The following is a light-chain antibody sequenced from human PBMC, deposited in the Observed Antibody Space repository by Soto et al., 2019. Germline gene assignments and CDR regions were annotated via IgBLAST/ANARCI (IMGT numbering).Light chain of an antibody. CDR2: DAF. CDR1: QSVKSR. CDR3: QQYDEWPLT. Sequence: EKVMTQSPATLSVSPGERATLSCRASQSVKSRLAWYQQKPGQAPRLLIYDAFTRATGIPARFSGSASGTEFTLTISNLQSEDFAVYYCQQYDEWPLTHGGGTKVEIK. V-gene: IGKV3-15*01. J-gene: IGKJ4*01.